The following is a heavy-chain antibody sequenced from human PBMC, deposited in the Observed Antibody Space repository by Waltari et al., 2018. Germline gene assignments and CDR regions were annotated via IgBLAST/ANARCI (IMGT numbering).Heavy chain of an antibody. Sequence: QVQLVESGGGVVQPGRSLRLSCAGSGFTFSSYGLPGVRQAPGKGLEWVAVIWYDGSNKYYADSVKGRFTISRDNSKNTLYLQMNSLRAEDTAVYYCAREGRRYYFDYWGQGTLVTVSS. CDR1: GFTFSSYG. CDR2: IWYDGSNK. J-gene: IGHJ4*02. CDR3: AREGRRYYFDY. V-gene: IGHV3-33*01.